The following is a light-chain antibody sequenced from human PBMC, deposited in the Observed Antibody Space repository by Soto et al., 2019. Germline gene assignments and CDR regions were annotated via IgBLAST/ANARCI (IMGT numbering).Light chain of an antibody. V-gene: IGKV4-1*01. Sequence: DIVMTQSPDSLAVSLGERATINCKSSQSVLYRSNNHNHLAWYQQKPGQPPRLLIYWASTRESGVPDRFSGSGSGTDFTLTISSLQAEDVAVYYCQQYYSTPWTFGQGTEVDIK. CDR3: QQYYSTPWT. CDR1: QSVLYRSNNHNH. CDR2: WAS. J-gene: IGKJ1*01.